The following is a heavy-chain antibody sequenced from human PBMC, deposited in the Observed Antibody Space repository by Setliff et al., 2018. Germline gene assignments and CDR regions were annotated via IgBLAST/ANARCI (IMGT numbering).Heavy chain of an antibody. J-gene: IGHJ3*01. CDR1: GFIFDDYA. V-gene: IGHV3-9*01. Sequence: SLKISCAASGFIFDDYAMHWVRQAPGKGLEWVSGIRAGSDNIAYADSVKGRFTISRDNAKNSLYLQLDSLRPDDTAFYYCARGHCTTISCFLDQGRSAFDVWGQGTMVTVSS. CDR2: IRAGSDNI. D-gene: IGHD2-8*01. CDR3: ARGHCTTISCFLDQGRSAFDV.